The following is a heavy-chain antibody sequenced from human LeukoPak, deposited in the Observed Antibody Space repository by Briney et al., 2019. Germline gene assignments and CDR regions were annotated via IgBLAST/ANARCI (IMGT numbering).Heavy chain of an antibody. Sequence: GGSLRLSCAASGFTFSSYAMSWVSQAPGKGLEWVSAISGSGGSTYYADSVKGRFTISRDNSKNTLYLQMNSLRAEDTAVYYCAKVGRYCSGGSCYFTLGYFDYWGQGTLVTVSS. V-gene: IGHV3-23*01. CDR2: ISGSGGST. J-gene: IGHJ4*02. CDR1: GFTFSSYA. D-gene: IGHD2-15*01. CDR3: AKVGRYCSGGSCYFTLGYFDY.